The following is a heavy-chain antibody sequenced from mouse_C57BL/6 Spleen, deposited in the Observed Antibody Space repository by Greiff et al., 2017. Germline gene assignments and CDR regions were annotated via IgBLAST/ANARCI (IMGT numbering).Heavy chain of an antibody. Sequence: VQLQQPGAELVKPGASVKMSCKASGYNFTSYWITWVKQRPGQGLEWIGDIYTGSGSTKYNEKFKSKGTLTVDTSSSTAYLQLSSLTSDDSAFYYCARPYCNSWFAYWGQGTLVTVSA. CDR1: GYNFTSYW. J-gene: IGHJ3*01. D-gene: IGHD2-1*01. V-gene: IGHV1-55*01. CDR2: IYTGSGST. CDR3: ARPYCNSWFAY.